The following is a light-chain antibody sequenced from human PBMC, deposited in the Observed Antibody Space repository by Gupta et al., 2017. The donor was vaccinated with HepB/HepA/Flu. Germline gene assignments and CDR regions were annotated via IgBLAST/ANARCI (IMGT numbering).Light chain of an antibody. Sequence: DIVMTQSPLSLPVTPGEPASISCRSSQSLLHSNGYNYLDWYLQKPGQSPQLLIYLGSNRASGVPDRFSGSGSGTDFTLKISRVEAEDVGVYYCMQALQIRRCSFGQGTKLEIK. CDR3: MQALQIRRCS. V-gene: IGKV2-28*01. CDR2: LGS. J-gene: IGKJ2*04. CDR1: QSLLHSNGYNY.